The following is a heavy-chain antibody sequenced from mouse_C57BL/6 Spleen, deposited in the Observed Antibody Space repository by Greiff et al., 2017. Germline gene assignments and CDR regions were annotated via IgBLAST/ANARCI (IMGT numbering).Heavy chain of an antibody. Sequence: QVQLQQSGAELMKPGASVKLSCKATGYTFTGYWIEWVKQRPGHGLEWIGEILPGSGSTNYNEKFKGKATFTAATSSNTAYMQLSSLTTEDSAVYYCASGVSTVVASYAMDYWGQGTSVTVSS. CDR2: ILPGSGST. CDR1: GYTFTGYW. D-gene: IGHD1-1*01. CDR3: ASGVSTVVASYAMDY. J-gene: IGHJ4*01. V-gene: IGHV1-9*01.